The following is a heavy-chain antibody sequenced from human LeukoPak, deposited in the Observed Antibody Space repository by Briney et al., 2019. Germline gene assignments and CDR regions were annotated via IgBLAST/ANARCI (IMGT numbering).Heavy chain of an antibody. CDR1: GGTFSSYA. CDR2: IIPFFGTA. J-gene: IGHJ6*03. V-gene: IGHV1-69*05. Sequence: SVKVSCKASGGTFSSYAISWVRQAPGQGLEWMGGIIPFFGTANYAQTFQGKVTITTAESTSTAYMELSSLRSEDTAVYYCAREVPADNYYYYYMDVWGKGTTVTVSS. D-gene: IGHD2-2*01. CDR3: AREVPADNYYYYYMDV.